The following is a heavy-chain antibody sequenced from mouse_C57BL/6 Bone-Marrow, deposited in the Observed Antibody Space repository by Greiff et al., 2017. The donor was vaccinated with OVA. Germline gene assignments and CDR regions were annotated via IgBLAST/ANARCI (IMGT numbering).Heavy chain of an antibody. CDR1: GYTFTSYW. J-gene: IGHJ2*01. D-gene: IGHD3-2*02. Sequence: QVQLQQPGAELVKPGASVKMSCKASGYTFTSYWITWVKQRPGQGLEWIGDIYPGSGSTNYHEKFKSKATLTVDTSSSTAYMQLSSLTSEDSAVYYCARSSQLRLPFDYWGQGTTLTVSS. V-gene: IGHV1-55*01. CDR3: ARSSQLRLPFDY. CDR2: IYPGSGST.